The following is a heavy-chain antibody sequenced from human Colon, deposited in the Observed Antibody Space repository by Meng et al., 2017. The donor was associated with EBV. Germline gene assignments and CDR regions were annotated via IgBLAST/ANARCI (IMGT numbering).Heavy chain of an antibody. J-gene: IGHJ4*02. Sequence: QVRLQVSGPGLVKPSXXLSLTCTVSGGSINSGDYYWSWIRQPPGKGLEWIGYIYYTGSTYYNPSLKSRVTISMDTSKNQFSLRLSSVTAADTAVYYCARNYYFDYWGPGTMVTVSS. V-gene: IGHV4-30-4*01. CDR1: GGSINSGDYY. CDR2: IYYTGST. CDR3: ARNYYFDY.